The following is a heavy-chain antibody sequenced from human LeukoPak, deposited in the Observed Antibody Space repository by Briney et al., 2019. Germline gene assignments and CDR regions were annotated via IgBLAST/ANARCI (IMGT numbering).Heavy chain of an antibody. V-gene: IGHV1-69*04. CDR3: ARPPLYYYDSSGYIDAFDI. Sequence: GGSLRLSCAASGFTFSSYAISWVRQAPGQGLEWMGRIIPILGIANYAQKFQGRVTITADKSTSTAYTELSSLRSEDTAVYYCARPPLYYYDSSGYIDAFDIWGQGTMVTVSS. CDR1: GFTFSSYA. D-gene: IGHD3-22*01. J-gene: IGHJ3*02. CDR2: IIPILGIA.